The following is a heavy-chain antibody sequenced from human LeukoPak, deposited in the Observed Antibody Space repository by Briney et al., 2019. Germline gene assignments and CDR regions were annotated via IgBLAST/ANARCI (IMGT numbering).Heavy chain of an antibody. CDR2: ISGSGGST. D-gene: IGHD3-9*01. V-gene: IGHV3-23*01. J-gene: IGHJ4*02. CDR1: GFTFSSYP. Sequence: GGSLTLSCSASGFTFSSYPMIWVHHAPGKGLEWFSAISGSGGSTYYADSVKGRFTISRDNSKNTLYLQMNSLRAEDTAVYYCAKGVRYFDWLRTFDYWGQGTLVTVSS. CDR3: AKGVRYFDWLRTFDY.